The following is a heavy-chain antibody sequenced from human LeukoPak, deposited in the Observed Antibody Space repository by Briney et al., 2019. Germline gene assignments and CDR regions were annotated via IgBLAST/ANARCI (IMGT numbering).Heavy chain of an antibody. V-gene: IGHV3-30*02. D-gene: IGHD3-10*01. CDR3: AKDLMRDRWFGES. J-gene: IGHJ5*02. Sequence: GGSLRLSCAASGFTFSYYGMHWVRQAPGKGLEWVAFIRYDGNDKFYRNSVKGRFTISMDTSRNTLYLQMNSLRPEDTAVYYCAKDLMRDRWFGESWGQGTLVTVSS. CDR1: GFTFSYYG. CDR2: IRYDGNDK.